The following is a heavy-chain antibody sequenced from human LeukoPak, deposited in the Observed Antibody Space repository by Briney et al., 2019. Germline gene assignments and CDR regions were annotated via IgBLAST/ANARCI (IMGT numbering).Heavy chain of an antibody. Sequence: GGSLEPSLAASGFTFMGYAMHWVGQPPGRGLEWVSVMSYDGSNKYYADSVKGRFTISRDNSKNTLYLQMNSLRAEDTAVYYCARGHFGLDVWGQGTTVTVSS. J-gene: IGHJ6*02. CDR1: GFTFMGYA. CDR3: ARGHFGLDV. CDR2: MSYDGSNK. V-gene: IGHV3-30-3*01.